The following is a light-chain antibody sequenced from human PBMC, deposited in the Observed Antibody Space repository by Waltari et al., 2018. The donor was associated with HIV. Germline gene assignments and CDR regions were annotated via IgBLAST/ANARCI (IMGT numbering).Light chain of an antibody. CDR3: SSFTSGTTWV. CDR1: SSAIGGYDP. CDR2: DVS. V-gene: IGLV2-14*03. Sequence: QSALTQPASVSGSPGQSITISCTGTSSAIGGYDPVCWYQQHPGRAPKLKIYDVSNRPSGVSDRFSGSKSGNTASLTISGLQTEDEADYYCSSFTSGTTWVFGGGTKVTVL. J-gene: IGLJ3*02.